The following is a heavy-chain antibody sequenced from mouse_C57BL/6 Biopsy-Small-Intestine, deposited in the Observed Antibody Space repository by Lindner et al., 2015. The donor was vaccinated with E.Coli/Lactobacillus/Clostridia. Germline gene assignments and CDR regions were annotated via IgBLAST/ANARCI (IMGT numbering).Heavy chain of an antibody. V-gene: IGHV1-39*01. CDR1: GHSFTDYN. CDR3: ARSRSYYSNYVSYAMDY. D-gene: IGHD2-5*01. CDR2: INPFYGSI. Sequence: VQLQESGAELVRPGASVKISCKASGHSFTDYNMNWVKQSHGKSLEWIGNINPFYGSISYSQEFKGKATLTVDKSSSTAYMQLNSLTSEDSAVYYCARSRSYYSNYVSYAMDYWGQGTSDTVSS. J-gene: IGHJ4*01.